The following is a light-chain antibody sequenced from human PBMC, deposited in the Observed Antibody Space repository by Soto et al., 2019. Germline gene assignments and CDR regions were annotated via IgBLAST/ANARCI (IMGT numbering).Light chain of an antibody. Sequence: EIMLTQSPGTLSLSPGERATLSCRASQSVSSSYLVCYQQKPGQAPRLLIYGASTRATGIPARFSGSGSGTDFTLTISSLEPEDFAVYYCQQRSNWPRITFGQGTRLEI. J-gene: IGKJ5*01. V-gene: IGKV3D-20*02. CDR1: QSVSSSY. CDR3: QQRSNWPRIT. CDR2: GAS.